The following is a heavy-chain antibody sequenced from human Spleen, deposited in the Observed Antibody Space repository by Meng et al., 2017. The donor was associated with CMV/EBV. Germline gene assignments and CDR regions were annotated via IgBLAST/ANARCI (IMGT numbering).Heavy chain of an antibody. CDR2: IYTSGST. J-gene: IGHJ4*02. Sequence: QGQLHALVPGPVKPSQTLSLTSTVPGCSISSYYWSWIRQPAGKGLEWIGRIYTSGSTNYNPSLKSRVTMSVDTSKNQFSLKLSSVTAADTAVYYCAREKGRVVVAAYFDYWGQGTLVTVSS. CDR3: AREKGRVVVAAYFDY. D-gene: IGHD2-15*01. V-gene: IGHV4-4*07. CDR1: GCSISSYY.